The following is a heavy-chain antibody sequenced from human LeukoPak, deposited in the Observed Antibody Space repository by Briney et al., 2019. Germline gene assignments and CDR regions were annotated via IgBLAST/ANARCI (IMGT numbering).Heavy chain of an antibody. Sequence: PGGSLRLSCAASGFSFSIYEMNWGRQAPGKGLEWVSYISSSGSSISYADSVKGRFTFSRDNAKNSLHVQMNSLRAEDTAVYYCARGSYYDSSGYYHYYFNYWGQGTLVTVSS. V-gene: IGHV3-48*03. J-gene: IGHJ4*02. CDR1: GFSFSIYE. D-gene: IGHD3-22*01. CDR3: ARGSYYDSSGYYHYYFNY. CDR2: ISSSGSSI.